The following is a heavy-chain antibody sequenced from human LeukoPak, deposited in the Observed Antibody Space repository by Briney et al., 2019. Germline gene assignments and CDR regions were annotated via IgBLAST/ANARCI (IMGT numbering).Heavy chain of an antibody. Sequence: PSETLSLTCIVSGGSISSYYWSWIRQPPGKGLEWIGSIYHSGSTYYNPSLKSRVTISVDTSKNQFSLNLTSVTAADTAVYYCARGSGWYYSMDVWGKGTTVTISS. CDR3: ARGSGWYYSMDV. D-gene: IGHD6-19*01. V-gene: IGHV4-59*04. CDR2: IYHSGST. J-gene: IGHJ6*03. CDR1: GGSISSYY.